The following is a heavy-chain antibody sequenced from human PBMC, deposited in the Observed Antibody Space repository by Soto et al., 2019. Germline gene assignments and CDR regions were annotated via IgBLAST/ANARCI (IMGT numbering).Heavy chain of an antibody. D-gene: IGHD5-18*01. V-gene: IGHV1-69*13. CDR3: ARGAMANFDY. Sequence: SVKVSCKAPGGTFGSQGIAWVRQAPGQGLEWMGGFIAMLGTPTYAKKVQGRATISADESLTSSYLELRSLRSEDTGVYFCARGAMANFDYWGQGTVVTVSS. CDR1: GGTFGSQG. CDR2: FIAMLGTP. J-gene: IGHJ4*02.